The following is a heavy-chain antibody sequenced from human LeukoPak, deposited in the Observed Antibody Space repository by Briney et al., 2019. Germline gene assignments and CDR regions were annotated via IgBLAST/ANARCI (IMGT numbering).Heavy chain of an antibody. Sequence: SETLSLTCTVSGGSISSSSYYWGWIRQPPGKGLEWIASIYYSGSTYYNPSLKSRVTISVDTSKNQFSLKLTSVTAADTAVYYCARVWGIDYYDSSGYYWDYWGQGTLVAVSS. V-gene: IGHV4-39*01. J-gene: IGHJ4*02. CDR3: ARVWGIDYYDSSGYYWDY. D-gene: IGHD3-22*01. CDR2: IYYSGST. CDR1: GGSISSSSYY.